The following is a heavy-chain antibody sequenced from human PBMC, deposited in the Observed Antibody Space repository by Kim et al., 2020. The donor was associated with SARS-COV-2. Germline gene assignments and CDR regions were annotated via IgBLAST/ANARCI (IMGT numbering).Heavy chain of an antibody. CDR3: ARGLGDSGSSYGSNWFDP. D-gene: IGHD1-26*01. J-gene: IGHJ5*02. Sequence: ASVKVSCKASGYTFTSYDINWVRQATGQGLEWMGWMNSDSGNTGYAQKFQGRVTMTRDTSISTAYMELSSLKFEDTAVYYCARGLGDSGSSYGSNWFDPWGQGTLVSVSS. CDR2: MNSDSGNT. V-gene: IGHV1-8*01. CDR1: GYTFTSYD.